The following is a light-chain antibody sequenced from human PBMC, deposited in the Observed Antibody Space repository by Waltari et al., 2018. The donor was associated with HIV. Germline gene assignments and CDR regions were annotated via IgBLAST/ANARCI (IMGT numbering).Light chain of an antibody. CDR2: NVN. CDR1: SSAVGSTMS. CDR3: CSYAGTVTYLV. J-gene: IGLJ2*01. V-gene: IGLV2-23*02. Sequence: QSPLPQPASVSGSPGQPVTLPCTGTSSAVGSTMSASWYQRHPGKGPRLIIYNVNSRPSGISSRFSGSKSGNTASLTISGLQADDEAEYICCSYAGTVTYLVFGGGTKLTVL.